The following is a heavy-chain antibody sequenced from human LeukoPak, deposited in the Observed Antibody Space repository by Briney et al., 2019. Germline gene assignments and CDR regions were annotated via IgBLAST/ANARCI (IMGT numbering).Heavy chain of an antibody. CDR1: GFSFITYW. V-gene: IGHV3-7*01. J-gene: IGHJ4*02. Sequence: GGSLRLSCAASGFSFITYWLAWGCQAPGKGLGWVVNINPGAGEKYYADSVKGRFTISRDDAKTSLYLQMDNLRVEDTAVYSCARWGLAYTIDFWGQGTLVTVSS. CDR2: INPGAGEK. CDR3: ARWGLAYTIDF. D-gene: IGHD2-21*01.